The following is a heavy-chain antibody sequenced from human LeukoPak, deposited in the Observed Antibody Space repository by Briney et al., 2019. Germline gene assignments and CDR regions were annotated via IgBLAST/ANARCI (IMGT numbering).Heavy chain of an antibody. CDR3: ARYSSGWYLAGGFDY. CDR1: GYSFTSYW. Sequence: GESLKISCKGSGYSFTSYWIGWVRQMPGKGLEWMGIIYPGDSDTRYSPSFQGQVTISADKSISTAYLQWSSLKASDTAMYYCARYSSGWYLAGGFDYWGQGTLVTVSS. V-gene: IGHV5-51*01. CDR2: IYPGDSDT. D-gene: IGHD6-19*01. J-gene: IGHJ4*02.